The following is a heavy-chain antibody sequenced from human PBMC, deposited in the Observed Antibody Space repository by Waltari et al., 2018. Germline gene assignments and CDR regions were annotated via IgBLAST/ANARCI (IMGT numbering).Heavy chain of an antibody. CDR1: GFNFSNYW. CDR3: TSQVAIGY. D-gene: IGHD2-15*01. CDR2: INTDGSTT. Sequence: EVQLVESGGHLVQPGGSLRLSCAASGFNFSNYWMHWVRQAPGKGLAWVSHINTDGSTTNYADSVKGRFTISRDNAQNTLYLQMNSLRAEDTAVYYCTSQVAIGYWGQGTLVTVSS. V-gene: IGHV3-74*01. J-gene: IGHJ4*02.